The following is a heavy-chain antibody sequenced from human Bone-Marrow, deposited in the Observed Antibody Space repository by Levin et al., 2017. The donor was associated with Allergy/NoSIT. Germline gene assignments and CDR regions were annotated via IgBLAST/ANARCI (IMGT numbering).Heavy chain of an antibody. J-gene: IGHJ3*02. CDR3: AKLHEASNSAFDI. Sequence: RSSETLSLTCTVSGASIGSDSLYWSWVRQPPGGGLEWIGYVYYTGFTNYNPSLETRVTLSVVPSKNQFSLEMSSVTAADTAVYYCAKLHEASNSAFDIWGQGTMVTVSS. D-gene: IGHD4-11*01. CDR2: VYYTGFT. V-gene: IGHV4-61*01. CDR1: GASIGSDSLY.